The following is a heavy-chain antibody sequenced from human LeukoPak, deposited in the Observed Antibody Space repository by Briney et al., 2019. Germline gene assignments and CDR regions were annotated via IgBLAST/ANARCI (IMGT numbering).Heavy chain of an antibody. CDR2: INPNSGGT. J-gene: IGHJ6*02. V-gene: IGHV1-2*06. CDR1: GYTFTGYY. CDR3: AREPTVTTGLGRKYYYGMDV. Sequence: GASVKVSCKASGYTFTGYYMHWVRQAPGQGLEWMGRINPNSGGTNYAQKFQGRVTMTRDTSISTAYMELSRLRSDDTAVYYCAREPTVTTGLGRKYYYGMDVWGQGTTVTVSS. D-gene: IGHD4-17*01.